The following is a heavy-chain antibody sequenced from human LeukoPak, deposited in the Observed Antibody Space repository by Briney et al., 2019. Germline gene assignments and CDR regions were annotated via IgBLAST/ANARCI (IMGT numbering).Heavy chain of an antibody. D-gene: IGHD3-10*01. Sequence: ASVKVSCKASGGTFSSYAISWVRQAPGQGLEWMGGIIPIFGTANYAQKFQGRVTITADESTSTAYMELSSLRSEDTAVYYCARGFMARGCWFDPWGQGTLVTVSS. J-gene: IGHJ5*02. CDR1: GGTFSSYA. CDR3: ARGFMARGCWFDP. CDR2: IIPIFGTA. V-gene: IGHV1-69*13.